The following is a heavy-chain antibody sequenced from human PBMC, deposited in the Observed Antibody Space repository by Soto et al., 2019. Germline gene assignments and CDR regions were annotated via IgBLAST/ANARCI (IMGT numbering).Heavy chain of an antibody. J-gene: IGHJ5*02. CDR3: ARVEDIVVVPAAIGWFDP. CDR2: ISAYNGNT. Sequence: ASVKVSCTASGYTFTSYGISWVRQAPGQGLEWMGWISAYNGNTNYAQKLQGRVTMTTDTSTSTAYMELRSLRSDDTAVYYCARVEDIVVVPAAIGWFDPWGQGTLVTVSS. D-gene: IGHD2-2*01. CDR1: GYTFTSYG. V-gene: IGHV1-18*01.